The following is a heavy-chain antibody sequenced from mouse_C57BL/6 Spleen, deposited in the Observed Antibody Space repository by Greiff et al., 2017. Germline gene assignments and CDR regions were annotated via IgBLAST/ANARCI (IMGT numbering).Heavy chain of an antibody. V-gene: IGHV1-52*01. CDR1: GYTFTSYW. D-gene: IGHD1-1*01. CDR3: ARSMDLGTTVGGCAY. Sequence: QVQLQQPGAELVRPGSSVQLSCKASGYTFTSYWMHWVKPRPLQGLAWIGNLDPSDSEPHSNPKFKDKATLTVANSSSTAYMQLSSLTSADSAVYYCARSMDLGTTVGGCAYWGQGTLVTVAA. CDR2: LDPSDSEP. J-gene: IGHJ3*01.